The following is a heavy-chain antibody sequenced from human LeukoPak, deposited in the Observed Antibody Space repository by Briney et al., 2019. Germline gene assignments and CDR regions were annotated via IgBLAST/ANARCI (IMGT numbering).Heavy chain of an antibody. D-gene: IGHD3-3*01. V-gene: IGHV3-48*03. CDR1: GFTFSSYE. J-gene: IGHJ4*02. CDR3: ARQTYYDFWSGYSTFDY. CDR2: ISSSGSTK. Sequence: GGSLRLSCAASGFTFSSYEMNWVRQAPGKGLEWVSYISSSGSTKYYTDSVRGRFTISRDNAKNSLYLQMSSLRGEDTAVYYCARQTYYDFWSGYSTFDYWGQGTLVTVPS.